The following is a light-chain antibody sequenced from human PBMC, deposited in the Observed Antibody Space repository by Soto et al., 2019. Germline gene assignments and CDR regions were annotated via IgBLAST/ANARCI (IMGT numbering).Light chain of an antibody. CDR2: EVS. Sequence: QSALTQPASVSGSPGQSITISCTGTSSDVGGYNYVSWYQQHPGKAPKLMIYEVSNRPSGVSNRFSGSKSGNTASLTIAGLQAEDHADYYCSSYTSSSTLVVFGGGTKLTVL. V-gene: IGLV2-14*01. J-gene: IGLJ2*01. CDR3: SSYTSSSTLVV. CDR1: SSDVGGYNY.